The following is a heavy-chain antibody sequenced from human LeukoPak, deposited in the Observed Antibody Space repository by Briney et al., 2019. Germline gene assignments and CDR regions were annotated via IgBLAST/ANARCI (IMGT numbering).Heavy chain of an antibody. J-gene: IGHJ4*02. CDR1: GYTFTGYY. Sequence: ASVKVSCKASGYTFTGYYMHWVRQAPGQGLEWMGWINPNSGGTNYAQKFQGRVTMTRDTSISTAYMELSRLRSDDTAVYYCAGLGYCSGGSYQPFDYWGQGTLVTVSS. V-gene: IGHV1-2*02. D-gene: IGHD2-15*01. CDR2: INPNSGGT. CDR3: AGLGYCSGGSYQPFDY.